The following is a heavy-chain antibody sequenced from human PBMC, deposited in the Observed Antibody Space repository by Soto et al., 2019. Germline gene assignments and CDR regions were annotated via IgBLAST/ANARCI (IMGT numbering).Heavy chain of an antibody. CDR3: ARHRSPLYYYDSSGDTEFDP. V-gene: IGHV4-39*01. D-gene: IGHD3-22*01. J-gene: IGHJ5*02. Sequence: QLQLQESGPGLVKPSETLSLTCTVSGGSISSSSYYWGWIRQPPGKGLEWIGSIYYSGSTYYNPSLKSRVTISVDTSKNQFSLKLSSVTAADTAVYYCARHRSPLYYYDSSGDTEFDPWGQGTLVTVSS. CDR1: GGSISSSSYY. CDR2: IYYSGST.